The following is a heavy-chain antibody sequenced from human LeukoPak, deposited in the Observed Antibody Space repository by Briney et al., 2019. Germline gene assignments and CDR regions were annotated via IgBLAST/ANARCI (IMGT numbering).Heavy chain of an antibody. V-gene: IGHV3-23*01. D-gene: IGHD3-16*01. CDR3: AKDYAVGSIDY. J-gene: IGHJ4*02. CDR2: ISGSGGST. CDR1: GFTFSSYA. Sequence: GGSLRLSCAASGFTFSSYAMSWVRQAPGKGLEWVSAISGSGGSTYYADSVKGRFTISRDSSKNTVSLQMESLRAEDTALYYCAKDYAVGSIDYWGQGTLVTVSS.